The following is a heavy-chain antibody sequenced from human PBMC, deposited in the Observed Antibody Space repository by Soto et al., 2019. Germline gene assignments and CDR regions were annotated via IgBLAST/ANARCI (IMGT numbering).Heavy chain of an antibody. V-gene: IGHV4-31*03. D-gene: IGHD2-15*01. CDR1: GGSISSGGYY. CDR2: IYYSGST. CDR3: ARAGYCSGGSCYTDY. Sequence: PSETLSLTCTVSGGSISSGGYYWSWIRQHPGKGLEWIGYIYYSGSTYYNPSLKSRVTISVDTSKNQFSLKLSSVTAADTAVYYCARAGYCSGGSCYTDYWGQGTLVTVSS. J-gene: IGHJ4*02.